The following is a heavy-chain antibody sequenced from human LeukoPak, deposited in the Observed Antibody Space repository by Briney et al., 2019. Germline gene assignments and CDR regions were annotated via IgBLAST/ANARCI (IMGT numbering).Heavy chain of an antibody. D-gene: IGHD4-17*01. CDR3: ARGRVADTNYGY. J-gene: IGHJ4*02. CDR2: INHSGST. V-gene: IGHV4-34*01. CDR1: GGSFSGYY. Sequence: PSETLSLTCAVYGGSFSGYYWSWIRQPPGKGLEWIGEINHSGSTNYNASLKIRVTISVDTSKKQFSRKLNSVTAADTAVYHCARGRVADTNYGYWGQGTLVTVSS.